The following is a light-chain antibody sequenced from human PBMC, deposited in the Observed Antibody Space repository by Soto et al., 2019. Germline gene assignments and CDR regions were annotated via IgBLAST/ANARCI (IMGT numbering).Light chain of an antibody. CDR2: GAS. Sequence: EVVLTQFPATLSLSPGESATLSCRANQSVSSHLPRHQHKPSRPPRLLNFGASGRATGIPARFSGSGSGTDFTRTIRSLEADYFAVSYCQQRSPWPISFGGGTQVEI. J-gene: IGKJ4*01. V-gene: IGKV3-11*01. CDR1: QSVSSH. CDR3: QQRSPWPIS.